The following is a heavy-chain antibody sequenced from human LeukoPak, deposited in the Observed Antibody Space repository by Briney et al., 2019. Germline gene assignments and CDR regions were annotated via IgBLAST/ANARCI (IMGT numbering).Heavy chain of an antibody. D-gene: IGHD4-17*01. CDR1: GFTFSSYA. V-gene: IGHV3-23*01. CDR2: ISGSGGST. Sequence: GGSLRLSCAASGFTFSSYAMSWVRQAPGKGLEWVSAISGSGGSTYYADSVKGRFTISRDNSKNTLYLQMNSLRAEDTVVYYCAKADDYGDYVPFDYWGQGTLVTVSS. CDR3: AKADDYGDYVPFDY. J-gene: IGHJ4*02.